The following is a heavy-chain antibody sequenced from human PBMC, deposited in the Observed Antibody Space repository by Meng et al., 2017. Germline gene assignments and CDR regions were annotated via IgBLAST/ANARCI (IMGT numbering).Heavy chain of an antibody. CDR2: INPNSGGT. V-gene: IGHV1-2*06. D-gene: IGHD2-2*01. Sequence: ASVKVSCKASGYTFTGYYMHWVRQAPGQGLEWMGRINPNSGGTNYAQKFQGRVTMTRDTSISTAYMEPSRLRSDDTAVYYCARDDSQLNTLDAIYYYYYGMDVWGQGTTVTVSS. CDR1: GYTFTGYY. CDR3: ARDDSQLNTLDAIYYYYYGMDV. J-gene: IGHJ6*02.